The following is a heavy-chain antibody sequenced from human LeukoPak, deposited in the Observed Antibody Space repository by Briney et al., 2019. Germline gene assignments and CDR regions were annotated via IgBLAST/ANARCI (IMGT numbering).Heavy chain of an antibody. Sequence: GESLKISCKGSGYSFTSYWISWVRQMPGKGLEWMGRIDPSDSYTNYSPSFQGHVTISADKSISTAYLQWSSLKASDTAMYHCARAGYYGSGSYYIFDYWGQGTLVTVSS. V-gene: IGHV5-10-1*01. CDR2: IDPSDSYT. CDR1: GYSFTSYW. CDR3: ARAGYYGSGSYYIFDY. J-gene: IGHJ4*02. D-gene: IGHD3-10*01.